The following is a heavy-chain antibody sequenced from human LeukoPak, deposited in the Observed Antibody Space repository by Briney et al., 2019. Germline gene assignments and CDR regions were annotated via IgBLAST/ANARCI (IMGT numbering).Heavy chain of an antibody. D-gene: IGHD3-22*01. Sequence: TGGSLRLSCAASGFTFSSYSMIWVRRAPGKGLEWVASITRSSNYLYYADSLKGRFTISRDNAKNSLYLQMNSLRAEDTAVYYCARARYDSSGYYPLGDYWGQGTLVTVSS. CDR3: ARARYDSSGYYPLGDY. V-gene: IGHV3-21*01. CDR2: ITRSSNYL. J-gene: IGHJ4*02. CDR1: GFTFSSYS.